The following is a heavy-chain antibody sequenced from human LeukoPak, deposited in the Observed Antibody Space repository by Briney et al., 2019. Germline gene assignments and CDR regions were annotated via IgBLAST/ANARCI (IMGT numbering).Heavy chain of an antibody. V-gene: IGHV4-59*01. CDR3: ARIEDYGGNSVNY. J-gene: IGHJ4*02. D-gene: IGHD4-23*01. Sequence: PSETLSLTCTVSGASISPDYWGWIRQPPGKGLEFIGYIHYSGSTNYNPSLKSRVTISVDTSKNQFSLKLSSVTAADTAVYYCARIEDYGGNSVNYWGQGTLVTVSS. CDR1: GASISPDY. CDR2: IHYSGST.